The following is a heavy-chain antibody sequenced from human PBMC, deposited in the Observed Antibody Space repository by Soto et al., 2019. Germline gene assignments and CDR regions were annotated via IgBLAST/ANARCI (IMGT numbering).Heavy chain of an antibody. CDR3: ARHSNRNYGLYYFDY. CDR1: GGSFSGYY. J-gene: IGHJ4*02. CDR2: INHSGST. V-gene: IGHV4-34*10. Sequence: SETLSLTCAVYGGSFSGYYWSWIRQPPGKGLEWIGEINHSGSTKYNPSLKSRVTMSVDTSKNQFSLKVSSATAADTAVYYCARHSNRNYGLYYFDYWGLGALVTVSS. D-gene: IGHD4-4*01.